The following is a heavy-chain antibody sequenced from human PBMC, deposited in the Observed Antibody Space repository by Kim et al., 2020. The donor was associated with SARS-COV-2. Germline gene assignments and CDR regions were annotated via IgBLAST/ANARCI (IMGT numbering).Heavy chain of an antibody. CDR3: ARGGTAKNGMDV. J-gene: IGHJ6*02. V-gene: IGHV6-1*01. D-gene: IGHD1-1*01. CDR1: GDSVSSNSAA. Sequence: SQTLSLTCAVSGDSVSSNSAALNWIRQSPSRGLECLGRTYYRSKWYNEYAIFVKSRITINPDTSKNQFSLQLYSVTPEDTAMYYCARGGTAKNGMDVWGQGTTVTVSS. CDR2: TYYRSKWYN.